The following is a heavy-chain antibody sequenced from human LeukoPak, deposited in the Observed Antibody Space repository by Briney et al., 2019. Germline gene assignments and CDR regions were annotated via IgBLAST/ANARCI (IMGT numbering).Heavy chain of an antibody. D-gene: IGHD2-21*01. V-gene: IGHV4-34*01. Sequence: SETLSLTCAVYGGSFSGYYWSWIRQPPGKGLEWIGEINHSGSTNYNPSLKSRVTISVDTSKNQFSPKLSSVTAADTAVYYCARARWAYCGGDCYSAIRFDYWGQGTLVTVSS. CDR1: GGSFSGYY. CDR3: ARARWAYCGGDCYSAIRFDY. J-gene: IGHJ4*02. CDR2: INHSGST.